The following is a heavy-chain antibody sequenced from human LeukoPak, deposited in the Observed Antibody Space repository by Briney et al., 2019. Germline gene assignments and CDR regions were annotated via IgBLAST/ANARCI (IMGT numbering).Heavy chain of an antibody. J-gene: IGHJ4*02. CDR2: LFFGGST. CDR3: ARAGGGWSFDY. Sequence: SETLSLTCTVSGASISTYYWSWIRQPPGKGLEWIGYLFFGGSTNYNPSLKSRVTISSDTSKNQLSLKLTSMTAAETAVYYCARAGGGWSFDYLGQGTLVTVSS. D-gene: IGHD6-19*01. V-gene: IGHV4-59*01. CDR1: GASISTYY.